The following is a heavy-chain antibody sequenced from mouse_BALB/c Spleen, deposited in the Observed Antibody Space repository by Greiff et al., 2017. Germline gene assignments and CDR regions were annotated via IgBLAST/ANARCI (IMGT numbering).Heavy chain of an antibody. V-gene: IGHV1S56*01. D-gene: IGHD2-1*01. CDR1: DYTFTSYY. J-gene: IGHJ4*01. CDR2: IYPGNVNT. CDR3: ARPGVIYYGNYGTMDY. Sequence: QVQLKQSGPELVKPGTSMKISCKASDYTFTSYYIHWVKQRPGQGLEWIGWIYPGNVNTKYNEKFKGKATLTADKSSSTAYMQLSSLTSEDSAVYFCARPGVIYYGNYGTMDYWGQGTSVTVSS.